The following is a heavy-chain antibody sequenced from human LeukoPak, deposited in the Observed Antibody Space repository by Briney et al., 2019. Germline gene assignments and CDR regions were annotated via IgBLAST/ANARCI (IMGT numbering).Heavy chain of an antibody. Sequence: GGSLRLSCAASGFTFSSYGVHWVRQAPGKGLEWVSFIRYDGTSKFYADSVKGRFTISRDNSKNTLYLQMNSLRAEDTAVYYCAKSRRNWGQGTLVTVSS. V-gene: IGHV3-30*02. CDR3: AKSRRN. J-gene: IGHJ4*02. CDR1: GFTFSSYG. CDR2: IRYDGTSK.